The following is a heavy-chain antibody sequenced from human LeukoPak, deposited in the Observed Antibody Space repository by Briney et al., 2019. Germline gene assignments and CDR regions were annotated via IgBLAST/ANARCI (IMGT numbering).Heavy chain of an antibody. D-gene: IGHD3-22*01. J-gene: IGHJ4*02. CDR2: ISNNGGRT. CDR3: AKRGVVIRVILVGFHKEAYYFDS. V-gene: IGHV3-23*01. CDR1: GFSFSSNT. Sequence: GGSLRLSCAGSGFSFSSNTMSWVRQAPGRGLEWVSAISNNGGRTDYADSVKGRFTISRDNPKNTLYLQMNSLRAEDTAVYFCAKRGVVIRVILVGFHKEAYYFDSWGQGALVTVSS.